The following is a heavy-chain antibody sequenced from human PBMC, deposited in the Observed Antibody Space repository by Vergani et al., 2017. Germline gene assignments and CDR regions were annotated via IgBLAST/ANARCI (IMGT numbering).Heavy chain of an antibody. CDR1: GFEFSIYS. Sequence: EVQMVESGGGLVKPGESLRLSCAASGFEFSIYSLSWVRQAPGKGREWVASIKATPDKTYYADSMKGRFTVSRDKSKTSLYLEMNNPRAAATAVYYCAKDFGGCNSISCSYCMDVWGKGTTVTV. CDR2: IKATPDKT. V-gene: IGHV3-21*06. D-gene: IGHD2/OR15-2a*01. J-gene: IGHJ6*03. CDR3: AKDFGGCNSISCSYCMDV.